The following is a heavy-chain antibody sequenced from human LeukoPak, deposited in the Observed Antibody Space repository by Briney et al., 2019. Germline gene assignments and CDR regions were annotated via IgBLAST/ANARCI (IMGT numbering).Heavy chain of an antibody. J-gene: IGHJ4*02. V-gene: IGHV4-39*07. CDR2: IYYSGST. CDR1: GGSISSSSYY. Sequence: PSETLSLTSTVSGGSISSSSYYWGWIRQPPGKGLEWIGCIYYSGSTIYNPSLKSRVTISVDTAKNQFSLKLSSVTAADTAVYYCARLSSGWYFDYWGQGTLVTVSS. CDR3: ARLSSGWYFDY. D-gene: IGHD6-19*01.